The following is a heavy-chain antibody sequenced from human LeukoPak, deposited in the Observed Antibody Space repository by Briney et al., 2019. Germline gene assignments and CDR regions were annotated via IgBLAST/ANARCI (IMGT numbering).Heavy chain of an antibody. V-gene: IGHV4-59*01. D-gene: IGHD2-2*01. Sequence: PSETLSLTCTVSGGSISNNYWSWIRQPPGKGLEWIGYIYDSGSTNYNPSLKSRVTISVDTSKNQFSLKLSSVTAADTAVYYCARFIVVPAGVFVTGALDIWGQGTMVTVSS. CDR2: IYDSGST. J-gene: IGHJ3*02. CDR3: ARFIVVPAGVFVTGALDI. CDR1: GGSISNNY.